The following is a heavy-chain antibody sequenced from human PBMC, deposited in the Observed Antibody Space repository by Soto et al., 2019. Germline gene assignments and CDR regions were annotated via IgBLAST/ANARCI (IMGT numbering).Heavy chain of an antibody. D-gene: IGHD2-2*01. CDR3: AKAQPTYCSSTSCPRYYYYYYGMDV. V-gene: IGHV3-23*01. CDR2: ISGSGGST. Sequence: EVQLLESGGGLVQPGGSLRLSCAASGFTFSSYAMSWVRQAPGKGLEWVSAISGSGGSTYYADSVKGRFTISRDNSKNTLYLPMNSLRAEDTAVYYCAKAQPTYCSSTSCPRYYYYYYGMDVWGQGTTVTVSS. J-gene: IGHJ6*02. CDR1: GFTFSSYA.